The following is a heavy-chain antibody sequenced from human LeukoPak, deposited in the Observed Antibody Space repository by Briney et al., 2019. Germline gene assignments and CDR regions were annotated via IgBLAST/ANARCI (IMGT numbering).Heavy chain of an antibody. V-gene: IGHV1-69*05. D-gene: IGHD4-17*01. CDR3: ARDVHGDYGSGWFDP. CDR2: IMPLFGTA. Sequence: ASVKVSCKTSGGTFNNPAISWVRQAPGQGLEWLGGIMPLFGTAGYAQKFQGRVTITKDESTRTVYLELTSLTSDDTAVYYCARDVHGDYGSGWFDPWGQGTLVSVSS. J-gene: IGHJ5*02. CDR1: GGTFNNPA.